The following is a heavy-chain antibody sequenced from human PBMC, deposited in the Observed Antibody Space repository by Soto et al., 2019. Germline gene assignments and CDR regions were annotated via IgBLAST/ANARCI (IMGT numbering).Heavy chain of an antibody. D-gene: IGHD4-17*01. CDR1: GGSVSSGGYY. CDR3: AGDTTGGYGVFDI. J-gene: IGHJ3*02. Sequence: QVQLQESGPGLVKPSQTLSLTCTVSGGSVSSGGYYWNWIRQHPGKGLEWIGYIYYSGGTYSNPSLRSRLTISVDTSKNQFYLKLGSVTAGDTAVYYCAGDTTGGYGVFDIWGQGTMVTVSS. CDR2: IYYSGGT. V-gene: IGHV4-31*03.